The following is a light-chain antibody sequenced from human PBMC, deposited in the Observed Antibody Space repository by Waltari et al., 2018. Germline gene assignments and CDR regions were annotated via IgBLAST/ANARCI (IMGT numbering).Light chain of an antibody. CDR3: QQHGTLPAT. Sequence: MLLTQSPGTASLSPGERVTLSCRASQSVGSSSLAWYQQKPGQAPRLVIYRASRRATGIPDRFSGSGSGTDFSLTISRLEPEDFAVYYCQQHGTLPATFGQGTKVEIK. V-gene: IGKV3-20*01. CDR1: QSVGSSS. CDR2: RAS. J-gene: IGKJ1*01.